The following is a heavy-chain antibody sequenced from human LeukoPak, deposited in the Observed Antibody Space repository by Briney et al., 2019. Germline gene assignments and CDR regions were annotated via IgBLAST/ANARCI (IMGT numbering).Heavy chain of an antibody. V-gene: IGHV4-31*03. J-gene: IGHJ5*02. Sequence: SETLSLTCTVSGGSLLSGDYYWSWIRQYPGKGLEWIGYIYYTGSTYYNPSLKSRVTISVDTSKNQFSLKVSSVTAADTAVYYCARACSSSWYTSCWFDPWGQGTLVTVSS. CDR1: GGSLLSGDYY. D-gene: IGHD6-13*01. CDR3: ARACSSSWYTSCWFDP. CDR2: IYYTGST.